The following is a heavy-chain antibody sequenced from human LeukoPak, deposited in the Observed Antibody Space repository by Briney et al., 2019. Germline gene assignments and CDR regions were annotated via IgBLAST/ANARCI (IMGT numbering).Heavy chain of an antibody. CDR2: MNQDGSEI. CDR1: GFTFSRYW. Sequence: GGSLRLSCVGSGFTFSRYWLNWVRQAPGKGLEWVANMNQDGSEIYYLDSVKGRFTISRDNAKNSVYLQMNGLKAEDTAVYYCARINRLTIFGVVDYYGMDVWGQGTTVTVSS. D-gene: IGHD3-3*01. V-gene: IGHV3-7*01. J-gene: IGHJ6*02. CDR3: ARINRLTIFGVVDYYGMDV.